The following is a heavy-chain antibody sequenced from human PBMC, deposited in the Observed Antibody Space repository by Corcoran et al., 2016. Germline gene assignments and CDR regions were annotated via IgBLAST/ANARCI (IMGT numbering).Heavy chain of an antibody. CDR1: GGSLSGYY. V-gene: IGHV4-34*01. CDR3: ARPGCSRTSCYYTPRYYGMDV. D-gene: IGHD2-2*01. J-gene: IGHJ6*02. CDR2: INHSGST. Sequence: QVQLQQWGAGLLKPSETLSLTCAVYGGSLSGYYWSWIRQPPGKGLEWIGEINHSGSTNYNPSLKSRVTISVDTSKNQFSLKLSSVTAADTAVYYCARPGCSRTSCYYTPRYYGMDVWGQGATVTVSS.